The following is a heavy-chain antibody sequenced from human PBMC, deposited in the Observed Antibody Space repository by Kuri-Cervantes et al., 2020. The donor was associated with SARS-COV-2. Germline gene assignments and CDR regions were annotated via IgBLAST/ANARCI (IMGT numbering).Heavy chain of an antibody. CDR3: ARDTGSSRKFDY. CDR2: SIPMFGTA. Sequence: SVKVSCKASGGTFSSYAISWVRQAPGQGPEWMGGSIPMFGTAKNAQKFQGRVTITADESTSTAYLELNNLKSDDTAVYYCARDTGSSRKFDYWGQGTLVTVSS. D-gene: IGHD6-13*01. V-gene: IGHV1-69*13. J-gene: IGHJ4*02. CDR1: GGTFSSYA.